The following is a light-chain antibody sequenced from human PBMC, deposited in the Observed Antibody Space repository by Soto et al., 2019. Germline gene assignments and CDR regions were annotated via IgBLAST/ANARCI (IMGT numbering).Light chain of an antibody. CDR1: SIDVGGYNY. Sequence: QSVLTQPASVSGSPGQSLTISCTGTSIDVGGYNYVSWYQQHPGKAPKVIIYEVSNRPSGVSNRFFGSKSGNTASLTISGLQPEDEADYYCSSYTSISTYVFGTGTKVTVL. CDR3: SSYTSISTYV. V-gene: IGLV2-14*01. J-gene: IGLJ1*01. CDR2: EVS.